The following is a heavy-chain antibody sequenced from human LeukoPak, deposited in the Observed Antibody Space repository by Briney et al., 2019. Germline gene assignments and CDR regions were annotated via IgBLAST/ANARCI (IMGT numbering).Heavy chain of an antibody. Sequence: ASVKVSCKTSGDTFSSYTVGWVRQAPGQGLQWMGGIIPIFGPANYAQKFQGRVTITADKSASTAYMELSSLRSEDTAVYYCARPRFPYYRLSGADYYYMDVWGKGTAVTVSS. V-gene: IGHV1-69*06. J-gene: IGHJ6*03. CDR3: ARPRFPYYRLSGADYYYMDV. D-gene: IGHD3-10*01. CDR2: IIPIFGPA. CDR1: GDTFSSYT.